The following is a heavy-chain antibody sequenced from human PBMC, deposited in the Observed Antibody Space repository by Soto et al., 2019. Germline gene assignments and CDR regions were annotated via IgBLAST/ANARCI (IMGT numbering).Heavy chain of an antibody. CDR1: GGSISSTNW. CDR2: IYHSGST. J-gene: IGHJ5*02. D-gene: IGHD4-4*01. V-gene: IGHV4-4*02. CDR3: ARAYDYSSNWFDP. Sequence: QVQLQESGPGLVQPSGTLSLTCAVSGGSISSTNWWSWVRQPPGKGLEWIGEIYHSGSTNYNPSLKSRVIISVDKSKNQFSLKLSSGTAADTAVYYCARAYDYSSNWFDPWGQGTLVTVSS.